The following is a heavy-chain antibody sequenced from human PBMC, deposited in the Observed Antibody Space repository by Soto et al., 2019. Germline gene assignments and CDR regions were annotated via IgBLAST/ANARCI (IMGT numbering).Heavy chain of an antibody. J-gene: IGHJ4*02. CDR1: GYSFTSYW. Sequence: GESLKISCKGSGYSFTSYWIGWVRQMPGKGLEWMGIIYPGDSDTRYSPSFQGQVTISADKSISTAYLQWSSLKASDTAMYYCAKHGAYYYGSGSYSPDDYWRQGTLVTVSS. V-gene: IGHV5-51*01. CDR2: IYPGDSDT. D-gene: IGHD3-10*01. CDR3: AKHGAYYYGSGSYSPDDY.